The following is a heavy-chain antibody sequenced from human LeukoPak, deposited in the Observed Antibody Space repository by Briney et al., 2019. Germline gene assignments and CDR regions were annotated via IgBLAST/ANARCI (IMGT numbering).Heavy chain of an antibody. D-gene: IGHD2-15*01. Sequence: GASVKVSCKASGYTFTGYYMHWVRQAPGQGLEWMGWINPNSGGTNYAQKFQGRVTMTRDTSISTAYMELSRLRSDDTAVYYCARGAPWDIVVVVAANYYYMDVWGKGTTVTVPS. V-gene: IGHV1-2*02. CDR1: GYTFTGYY. CDR3: ARGAPWDIVVVVAANYYYMDV. J-gene: IGHJ6*03. CDR2: INPNSGGT.